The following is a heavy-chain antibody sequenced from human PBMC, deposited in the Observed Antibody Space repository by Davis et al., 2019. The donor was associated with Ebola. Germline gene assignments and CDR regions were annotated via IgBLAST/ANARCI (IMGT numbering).Heavy chain of an antibody. Sequence: GESLKISCAASGFTFSSYSMNWVRQAPGKGLEWVSYISSSSSTIYYADSVKGRFTISRDNAKNSLYLQMNSLRDEDTAAYYCARDLRGFGRYWGQGTLVTVSS. V-gene: IGHV3-48*02. CDR2: ISSSSSTI. D-gene: IGHD3-3*01. J-gene: IGHJ4*02. CDR3: ARDLRGFGRY. CDR1: GFTFSSYS.